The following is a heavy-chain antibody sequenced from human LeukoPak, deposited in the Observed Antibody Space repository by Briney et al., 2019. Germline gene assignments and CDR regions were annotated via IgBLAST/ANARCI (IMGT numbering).Heavy chain of an antibody. V-gene: IGHV3-30*04. CDR1: GFTFSSYA. CDR3: ARDIVAGSGSYYLLFEY. D-gene: IGHD3-10*01. J-gene: IGHJ4*02. Sequence: GGSLRLSCAASGFTFSSYAMHWVRQAPGKGLEWVAVISYDGSNKYYADSVKGRFTISRDNSKNTLYLQMNSLRAEDTAVYYCARDIVAGSGSYYLLFEYWGQGTLVTISS. CDR2: ISYDGSNK.